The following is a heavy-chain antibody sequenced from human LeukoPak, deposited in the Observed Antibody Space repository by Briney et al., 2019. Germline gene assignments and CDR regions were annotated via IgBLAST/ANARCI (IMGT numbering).Heavy chain of an antibody. Sequence: ASVKVSCTASGYTFTNYDISWVRQAPGQGLEWMGWISTYNGNTNYAQNLQGRVTMTTDTSTSTAYMELRSLRSDDTAVYYCARATVRGVTLLAYWGQGTLVTVSS. CDR1: GYTFTNYD. D-gene: IGHD3-10*01. CDR3: ARATVRGVTLLAY. J-gene: IGHJ4*02. CDR2: ISTYNGNT. V-gene: IGHV1-18*01.